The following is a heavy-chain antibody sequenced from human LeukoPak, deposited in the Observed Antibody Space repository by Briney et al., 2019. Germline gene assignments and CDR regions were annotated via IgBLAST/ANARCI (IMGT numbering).Heavy chain of an antibody. CDR1: GGSFSGYY. CDR3: ARDPHDDRAFDI. J-gene: IGHJ3*02. CDR2: INHSGST. D-gene: IGHD3-9*01. V-gene: IGHV4-34*01. Sequence: PSETLSLTCAVYGGSFSGYYWSWIRQPPGKGLEWIGEINHSGSTNYNPSLKSRVTISVDTSKNQFSLKLSSVTAADTAVYYCARDPHDDRAFDIWGQGTMVTASS.